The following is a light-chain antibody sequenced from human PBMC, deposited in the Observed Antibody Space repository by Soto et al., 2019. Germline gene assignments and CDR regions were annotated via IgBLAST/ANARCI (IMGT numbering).Light chain of an antibody. J-gene: IGKJ4*01. V-gene: IGKV2-30*01. CDR3: MQGSHWPLT. Sequence: DVVMTQSPLSLPVTLGRPASISCRSSQSLVYSDGNTYLTWFQQRPGQSPRRLSKRHSGVPDRFSGSGSGTDFTLKISRVEAEDVGAYYCMQGSHWPLTFGGGTKVDIK. CDR1: QSLVYSDGNTY.